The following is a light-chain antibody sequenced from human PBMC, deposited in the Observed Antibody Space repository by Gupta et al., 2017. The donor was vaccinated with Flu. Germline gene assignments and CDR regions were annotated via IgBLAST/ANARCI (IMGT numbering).Light chain of an antibody. CDR1: SSDVGGYNY. CDR3: SSYTSSSTVV. CDR2: EVS. Sequence: QSALTQPDSVSGSPGQSITISCTGTSSDVGGYNYVSWYQQHPGKAPKLMIYEVSNRPSGVSNRFSGSKSGNTASLTISGLQAEDAADYYCSSYTSSSTVVFGGGTKLTVL. V-gene: IGLV2-14*01. J-gene: IGLJ2*01.